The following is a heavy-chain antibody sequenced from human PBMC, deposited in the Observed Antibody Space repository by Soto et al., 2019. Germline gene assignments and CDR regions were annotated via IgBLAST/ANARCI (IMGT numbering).Heavy chain of an antibody. CDR3: AREKGYYGSGSYYKSPYYYYGMDV. Sequence: SVKVSCKASGGTFSSYAISWVRQAPGQGLEWMGGIIPIFGTANYAQKFQGRVTITADESTSTAYMELSSLRSEDTAVYYCAREKGYYGSGSYYKSPYYYYGMDVWGQGTTVTVSS. D-gene: IGHD3-10*01. J-gene: IGHJ6*02. CDR1: GGTFSSYA. V-gene: IGHV1-69*13. CDR2: IIPIFGTA.